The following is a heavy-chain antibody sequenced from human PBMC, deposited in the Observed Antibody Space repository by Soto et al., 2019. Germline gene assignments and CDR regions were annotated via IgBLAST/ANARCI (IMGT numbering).Heavy chain of an antibody. CDR1: GGTFSSYA. CDR3: ARSPYGSGSCHAPAECWYFDL. J-gene: IGHJ2*01. CDR2: IIPIFGTA. V-gene: IGHV1-69*13. D-gene: IGHD3-10*01. Sequence: ASVKVSCKASGGTFSSYAISWVRQAPGQGLEWMGGIIPIFGTANYAQKFQGRVTITADESTSTAYMELSSLRSEDTAVYYCARSPYGSGSCHAPAECWYFDLWGRGTLVTVSS.